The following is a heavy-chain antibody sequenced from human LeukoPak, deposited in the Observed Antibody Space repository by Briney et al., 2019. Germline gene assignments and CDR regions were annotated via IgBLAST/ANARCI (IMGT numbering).Heavy chain of an antibody. CDR1: GYSISSGYY. CDR3: ARGIVVVPAARGSLNWFDP. Sequence: SETLSLTCTVSGYSISSGYYWGWIRQPPGKGLEWIGRIYTSGSTNYNPSLKSRVTISVDTSKNQFSLKLSSVTAADTAVYYCARGIVVVPAARGSLNWFDPWGQGTLVTVSS. D-gene: IGHD2-2*01. V-gene: IGHV4-38-2*02. J-gene: IGHJ5*02. CDR2: IYTSGST.